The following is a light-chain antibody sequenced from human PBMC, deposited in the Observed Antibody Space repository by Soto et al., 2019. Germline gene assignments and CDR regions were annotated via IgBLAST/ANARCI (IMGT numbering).Light chain of an antibody. CDR3: QQYGSSLTRK. Sequence: EIVLTPSPGTLSLSPVERATLSFMPSQSVSSSYLAWYQQKPGQAPRLLIYGASSRATGIPDRFSGSGSGTDFTLTISRLEPEDFAVYYCQQYGSSLTRKFGQGNKVDIK. CDR1: QSVSSSY. V-gene: IGKV3-20*01. J-gene: IGKJ1*01. CDR2: GAS.